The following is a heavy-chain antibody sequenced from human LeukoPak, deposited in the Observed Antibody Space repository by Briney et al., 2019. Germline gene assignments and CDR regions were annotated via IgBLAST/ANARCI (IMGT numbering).Heavy chain of an antibody. CDR2: ISAYNGNT. J-gene: IGHJ5*02. CDR3: ARDRFGDYFT. Sequence: GASVKVSCKASGYTFTSYGISWVRQAPGQGLEWMGWISAYNGNTNYAQKLQGRVTMTRDTSISTAYMELSRLRSDDTAVYYCARDRFGDYFTWGQGTLVTVSS. V-gene: IGHV1-18*01. CDR1: GYTFTSYG. D-gene: IGHD4-17*01.